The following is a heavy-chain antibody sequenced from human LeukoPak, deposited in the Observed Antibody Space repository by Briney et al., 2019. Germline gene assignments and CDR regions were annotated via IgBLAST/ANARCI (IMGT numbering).Heavy chain of an antibody. D-gene: IGHD2-21*01. CDR1: GFTFSSYG. CDR3: AKEYSPWFDEQYYFDY. V-gene: IGHV3-30*18. Sequence: GGSLRLSCAASGFTFSSYGMHWVRQAPGKGLEWVAVISYDGSNKYSADSVKGRFTISRDNSKNTLYLQMNSLRAEDTAMYYCAKEYSPWFDEQYYFDYWGQGSLVTVSS. J-gene: IGHJ4*02. CDR2: ISYDGSNK.